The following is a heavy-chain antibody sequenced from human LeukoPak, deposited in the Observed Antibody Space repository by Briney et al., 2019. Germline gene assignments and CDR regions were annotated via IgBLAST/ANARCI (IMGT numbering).Heavy chain of an antibody. V-gene: IGHV1-46*01. D-gene: IGHD3-10*01. CDR3: ARDELRGVLLWPRAVDV. CDR1: GYTFTSYY. CDR2: INPSGGST. Sequence: PGASVKVSCKASGYTFTSYYMHWVRQAPGQGLEWMGIINPSGGSTSYAQKFQGRVTMTRDTSTSTAYMELRSLRSDDTAVYYCARDELRGVLLWPRAVDVWGQGTTVTVSS. J-gene: IGHJ6*02.